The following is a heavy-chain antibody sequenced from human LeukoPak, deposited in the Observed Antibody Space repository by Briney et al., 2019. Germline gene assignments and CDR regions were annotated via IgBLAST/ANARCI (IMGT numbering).Heavy chain of an antibody. V-gene: IGHV3-23*01. CDR1: GFTFSSYA. D-gene: IGHD1-1*01. J-gene: IGHJ4*02. Sequence: PGGSLRLSCAASGFTFSSYALSWVRQAPGKGLEWVSNISGSGRGSTTYYADSVKGRFTISRDNSKNTLYLQMNSLTAEDTAMYYCAKATGTLGNWGQGTLVTVSS. CDR3: AKATGTLGN. CDR2: ISGSGRGSTT.